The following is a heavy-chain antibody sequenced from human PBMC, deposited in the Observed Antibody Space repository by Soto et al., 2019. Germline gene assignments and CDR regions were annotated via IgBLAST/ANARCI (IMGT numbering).Heavy chain of an antibody. Sequence: GGSLLLSYAASGFTFRSYWMIWVRAAPGNGLESVATIKQDGSEKYYVDSVKGRFTISTDNPTNSLYLQMNSLRAEDTAVHYCAKEDDYDSRRTNKFDHRGQGTLVTVS. J-gene: IGHJ5*02. V-gene: IGHV3-7*03. D-gene: IGHD3-22*01. CDR2: IKQDGSEK. CDR3: AKEDDYDSRRTNKFDH. CDR1: GFTFRSYW.